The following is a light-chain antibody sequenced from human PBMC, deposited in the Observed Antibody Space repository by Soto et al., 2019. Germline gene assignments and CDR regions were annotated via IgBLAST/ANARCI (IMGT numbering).Light chain of an antibody. CDR1: QSILYSSNNKNY. CDR2: WAS. J-gene: IGKJ1*01. CDR3: QQYCSIPRT. Sequence: DIVMTQSPDSLAVSLGERATLNCKSSQSILYSSNNKNYLAWYQQKPGQPPKLLIYWASTRESGVPDRFSGSGSGTDFTLTISSLQAEDVAVYYCQQYCSIPRTFGQGTKVEIK. V-gene: IGKV4-1*01.